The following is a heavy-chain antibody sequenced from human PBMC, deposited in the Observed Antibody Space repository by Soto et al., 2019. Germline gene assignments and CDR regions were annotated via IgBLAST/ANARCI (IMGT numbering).Heavy chain of an antibody. J-gene: IGHJ6*02. Sequence: QVQLVESGGGLVQPGRSLKLSCAASGFIFSTYGMHWVRQSPGKGLEWVAVISYDGSNQYYRDSVRDSFTISRDNSRNTVYLQINSLREEDTAVYYCAKDEGRFLKDYFNFGVDAWGRGTTVTVS. D-gene: IGHD3-3*01. CDR3: AKDEGRFLKDYFNFGVDA. V-gene: IGHV3-30*18. CDR2: ISYDGSNQ. CDR1: GFIFSTYG.